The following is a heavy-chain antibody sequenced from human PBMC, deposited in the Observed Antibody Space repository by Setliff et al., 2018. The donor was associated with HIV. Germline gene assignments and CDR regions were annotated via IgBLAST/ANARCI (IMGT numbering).Heavy chain of an antibody. CDR2: INHSGST. D-gene: IGHD2-15*01. CDR1: GGSFSGYY. Sequence: SETLSLTCAVYGGSFSGYYWNWIRQPPGRGLEWIGEINHSGSTNYNPSLKSRVTISVDTSKNQFSLKLSSVTAADTAVYYCARGTVVPYYLDYWGQGTLVTVSS. CDR3: ARGTVVPYYLDY. J-gene: IGHJ4*02. V-gene: IGHV4-34*01.